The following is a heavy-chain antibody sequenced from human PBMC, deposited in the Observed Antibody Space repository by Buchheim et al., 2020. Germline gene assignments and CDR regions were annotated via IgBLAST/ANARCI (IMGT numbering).Heavy chain of an antibody. CDR3: ARPTAAYYYDSSGYLY. J-gene: IGHJ4*02. D-gene: IGHD3-22*01. Sequence: EVQLVESGGGLVQPGGSLRLSCAASGFTFSSFEMNWVRQAPGKGLEWVSRIGSSGSTIYYADSVKGRFTISRDNAQNSLYLQMNSLRAEDTAVYYCARPTAAYYYDSSGYLYWGQGTL. CDR1: GFTFSSFE. V-gene: IGHV3-48*03. CDR2: IGSSGSTI.